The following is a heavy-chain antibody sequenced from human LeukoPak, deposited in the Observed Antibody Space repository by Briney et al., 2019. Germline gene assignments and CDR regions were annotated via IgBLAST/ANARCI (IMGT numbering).Heavy chain of an antibody. J-gene: IGHJ4*02. CDR3: ARDDRGGYDYGVDY. CDR1: GYTFTGYY. V-gene: IGHV1-2*02. D-gene: IGHD5-12*01. Sequence: ASVKVSCKASGYTFTGYYMHWVRQAPGQGLEWMGWINPNSGGTNYAQKLQGRVTMTTDTSTSTAYMELRSLRSDDTAVYYCARDDRGGYDYGVDYWGQGTLVTVSS. CDR2: INPNSGGT.